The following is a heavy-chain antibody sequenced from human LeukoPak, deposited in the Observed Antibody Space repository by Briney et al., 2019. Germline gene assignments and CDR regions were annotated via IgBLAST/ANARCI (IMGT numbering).Heavy chain of an antibody. Sequence: GGSLRLSCAATGLSVSSNFMSWVRQAPGKGLEWVSVIYGGGSTYYADSAKGRFTISRDNSKNTLYLQMNSLRAEDTAVYYCARGIYCSGGSCPNWFDPWGQGTLVTVSS. V-gene: IGHV3-53*01. CDR3: ARGIYCSGGSCPNWFDP. CDR1: GLSVSSNF. CDR2: IYGGGST. D-gene: IGHD2-15*01. J-gene: IGHJ5*02.